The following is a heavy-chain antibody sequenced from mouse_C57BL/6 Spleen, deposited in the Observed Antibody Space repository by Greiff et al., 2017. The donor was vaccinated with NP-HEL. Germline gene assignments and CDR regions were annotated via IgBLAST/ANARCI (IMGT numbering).Heavy chain of an antibody. CDR1: GFTFSDYY. CDR3: ARRGSSFYYYAMDY. Sequence: DVMLVESGGGLVQPGGSLKLSCAASGFTFSDYYMYWVRQTPEKRLEWVAYISNGGGSTYYPDTVKGRFTISRDNAKNTLYLQMSRLKSEDTAMYYCARRGSSFYYYAMDYWGQGTSVTVSS. V-gene: IGHV5-12*01. D-gene: IGHD1-1*01. J-gene: IGHJ4*01. CDR2: ISNGGGST.